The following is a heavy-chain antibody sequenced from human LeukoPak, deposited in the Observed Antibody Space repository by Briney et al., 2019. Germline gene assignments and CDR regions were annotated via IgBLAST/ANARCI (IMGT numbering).Heavy chain of an antibody. J-gene: IGHJ4*02. CDR1: GFTFSSYW. CDR3: ARAQELLWFGELRALDY. CDR2: INSDGSST. Sequence: PGGSLRLSCAASGFTFSSYWMHWVRQAPGKGLVWVSRINSDGSSTSYADSVKGRFTISRDNAKNTLYLQMNSLRAEDTAVYYCARAQELLWFGELRALDYWGQGTLVTVSS. V-gene: IGHV3-74*01. D-gene: IGHD3-10*01.